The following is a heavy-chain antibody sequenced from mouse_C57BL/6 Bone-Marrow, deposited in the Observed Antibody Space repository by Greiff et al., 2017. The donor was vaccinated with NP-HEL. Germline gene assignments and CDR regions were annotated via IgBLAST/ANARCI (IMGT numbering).Heavy chain of an antibody. Sequence: LVESGAELARPGASVKLSCKASGYTFTSYGISWVKQRTGQGLEWIGEIYPRSGNTYYNEKFKGKATLTADKSSSTAYMELRSLTSEDAAVYFCARNSFAYWGQGTLVTVSA. D-gene: IGHD2-1*01. CDR3: ARNSFAY. CDR1: GYTFTSYG. CDR2: IYPRSGNT. V-gene: IGHV1-81*01. J-gene: IGHJ3*01.